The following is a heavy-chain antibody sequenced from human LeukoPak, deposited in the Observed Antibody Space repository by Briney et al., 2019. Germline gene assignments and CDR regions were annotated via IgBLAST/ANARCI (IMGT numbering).Heavy chain of an antibody. CDR1: GGSISSSSYY. CDR3: ARHSDILTGYYIGAFDI. V-gene: IGHV4-39*01. Sequence: SETLSLTCTVSGGSISSSSYYWGWIRQPPGKGLEWIGSIYYSGSTYYNPSLKSRVTISVDTSKNQFSLKLSSVTAADTAVYYCARHSDILTGYYIGAFDIWGQGTMVTVSS. J-gene: IGHJ3*02. CDR2: IYYSGST. D-gene: IGHD3-9*01.